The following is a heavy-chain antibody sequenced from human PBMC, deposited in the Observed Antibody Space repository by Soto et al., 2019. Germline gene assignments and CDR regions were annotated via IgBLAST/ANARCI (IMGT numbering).Heavy chain of an antibody. CDR2: ISYDGSNK. D-gene: IGHD3-16*01. V-gene: IGHV3-30*18. Sequence: PWGSLRLSCAASGFTFSSFGMHWVRQAPGKGLEWVAVISYDGSNKYYADSVKGRFTISRDDSKNTLYLQMNSLRAEDTAVYYCAKTAGYDYVWGSSGLDP. J-gene: IGHJ5*02. CDR1: GFTFSSFG. CDR3: AKTAGYDYVWGSSGLDP.